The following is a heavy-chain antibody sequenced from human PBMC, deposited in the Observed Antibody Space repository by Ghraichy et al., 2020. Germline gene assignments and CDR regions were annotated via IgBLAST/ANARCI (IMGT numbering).Heavy chain of an antibody. V-gene: IGHV1-69*13. Sequence: SVKVSCKASGGTFSSYAISWVRQAPGQGLEWMGGIIPIFGTANYAQKFQGRVTITADESTSTAYMELSSLRSEDTAVYYCARDNRYSSGQINYWGQGTLVTVSS. J-gene: IGHJ4*02. CDR2: IIPIFGTA. D-gene: IGHD6-19*01. CDR3: ARDNRYSSGQINY. CDR1: GGTFSSYA.